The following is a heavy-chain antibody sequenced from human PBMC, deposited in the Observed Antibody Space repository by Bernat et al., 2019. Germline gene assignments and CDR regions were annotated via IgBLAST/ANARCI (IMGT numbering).Heavy chain of an antibody. V-gene: IGHV1-18*01. J-gene: IGHJ4*02. CDR3: ARRHTAWGGGGFVDY. Sequence: QVQLVQSGAEVKKPGASVKVSCKASGYTFTSYGISWVRQAPGQGLEWMGWISAYNGNTNYAQKLQGRDTMTTDKSTSTAYMALRGMRSDATAVYYGARRHTAWGGGGFVDYWGQGTVVTVSS. CDR2: ISAYNGNT. D-gene: IGHD5-18*01. CDR1: GYTFTSYG.